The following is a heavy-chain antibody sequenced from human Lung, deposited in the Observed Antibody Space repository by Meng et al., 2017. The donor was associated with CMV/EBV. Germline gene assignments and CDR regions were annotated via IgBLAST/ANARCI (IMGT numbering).Heavy chain of an antibody. CDR2: IPHGGSS. Sequence: QGLLRESRPALGKPSESLSLTCAVSGDSHTNHILWAWVRQPPGKGLEWIGEIPHGGSSAYNPSLKSRVSMSIDKSKNQFSLKLTSVTAADTAVYHCLRRSGGSVWGQGTLVTVSS. D-gene: IGHD3-10*01. CDR3: LRRSGGSV. V-gene: IGHV4-4*02. CDR1: GDSHTNHIL. J-gene: IGHJ1*01.